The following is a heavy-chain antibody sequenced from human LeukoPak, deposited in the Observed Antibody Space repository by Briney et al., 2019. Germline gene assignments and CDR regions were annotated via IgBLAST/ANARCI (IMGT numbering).Heavy chain of an antibody. CDR3: AKGSAVADLHSDY. CDR1: GFTSSTYS. V-gene: IGHV3-23*01. D-gene: IGHD6-19*01. CDR2: ISGGDDTT. Sequence: GGSLRLSCAASGFTSSTYSMTWVRQAPGKGLEWVSTISGGDDTTYYADSVKGRFTISRDNSKNSLYLQMNSLTVEDTAVYYCAKGSAVADLHSDYWGQGTLVTVSS. J-gene: IGHJ4*02.